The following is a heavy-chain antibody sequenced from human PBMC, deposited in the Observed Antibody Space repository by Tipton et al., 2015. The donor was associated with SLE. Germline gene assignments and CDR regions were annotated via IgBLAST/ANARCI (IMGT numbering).Heavy chain of an antibody. CDR1: GFSISAGYY. Sequence: GLVKPSETLSLTCTVSGFSISAGYYWAWIRQPPGKGLEWVGTIFHDGGTYYSPSLRSRVTISVDMSKNQVSLKLSSVTAADTAVYYCARVAPDEVFDYWGQGTLVTVSS. J-gene: IGHJ4*02. CDR3: ARVAPDEVFDY. V-gene: IGHV4-38-2*02. D-gene: IGHD2-2*01. CDR2: IFHDGGT.